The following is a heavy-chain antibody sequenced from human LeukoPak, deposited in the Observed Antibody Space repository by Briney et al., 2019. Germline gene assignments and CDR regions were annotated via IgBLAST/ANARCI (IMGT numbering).Heavy chain of an antibody. J-gene: IGHJ4*02. Sequence: ASVKVSCKASGYTFTSYGISWVGQAPGQGLEWMGMIYPRDGSTSYAQKFQGRVTVTRDTSTSTVHMELSGLRSEDTAVYYCARDQEGFDYWGQGTLVTVSS. V-gene: IGHV1-46*01. CDR3: ARDQEGFDY. CDR2: IYPRDGST. CDR1: GYTFTSYG.